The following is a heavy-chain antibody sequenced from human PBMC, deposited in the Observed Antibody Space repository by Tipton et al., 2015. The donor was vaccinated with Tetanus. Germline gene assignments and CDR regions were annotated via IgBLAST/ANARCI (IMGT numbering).Heavy chain of an antibody. Sequence: QLVQSGGGLVKPGGSLRLSCAASGFIFSSCGMSWVRQAPGKGLEWVSSLSGSEKDPYNKDSVKGRFTVSRDDSKNTLYLQLSSLRVEDTAVYYCVKHLIPGRAYFDSWGLGTLVTVSS. CDR1: GFIFSSCG. V-gene: IGHV3-23*04. CDR2: LSGSEKDP. J-gene: IGHJ4*02. D-gene: IGHD2-2*01. CDR3: VKHLIPGRAYFDS.